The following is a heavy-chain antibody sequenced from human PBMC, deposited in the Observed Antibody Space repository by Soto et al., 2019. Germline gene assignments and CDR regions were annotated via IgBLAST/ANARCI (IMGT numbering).Heavy chain of an antibody. CDR2: ISYDGSNK. J-gene: IGHJ2*01. CDR1: GFTFSSYG. Sequence: GGSLRLSCAASGFTFSSYGMHWVRQAPGKGLEWVAVISYDGSNKYYADSVKGRFTISRDNSKNTLNLKMNSLRAEDTAVYYCAKGLAYCGGDCYSHFDLWGRGTLVTVSS. CDR3: AKGLAYCGGDCYSHFDL. V-gene: IGHV3-30*18. D-gene: IGHD2-21*02.